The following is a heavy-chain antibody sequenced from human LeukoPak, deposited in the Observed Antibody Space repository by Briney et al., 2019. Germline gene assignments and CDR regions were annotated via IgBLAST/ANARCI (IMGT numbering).Heavy chain of an antibody. CDR3: AKEGHESLDSVVADYYYYHMDV. Sequence: GGSLRLSCAASGFTFSSYSMNWVRQAPGKGLEWVSSISSSSSYIHYADSVRGRFTISRDNAKNSLYLQMNSLRAEDTAVYYCAKEGHESLDSVVADYYYYHMDVWGKGTTVTVAS. V-gene: IGHV3-21*06. CDR2: ISSSSSYI. J-gene: IGHJ6*03. D-gene: IGHD5-18*01. CDR1: GFTFSSYS.